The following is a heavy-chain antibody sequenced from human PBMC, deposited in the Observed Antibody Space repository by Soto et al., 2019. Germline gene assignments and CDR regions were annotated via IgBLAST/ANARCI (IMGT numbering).Heavy chain of an antibody. Sequence: PSETLSLTCTVSGGSISSGDYYWSWIRQPPGKGLEWIGYIYYSGSTYYNPSLKSRVTISVDTSKNQFSLKLSSVTAADTAVYYCARDPRLRLWDSSGYYLYYYGMDVWGQGTTVTVSS. CDR3: ARDPRLRLWDSSGYYLYYYGMDV. V-gene: IGHV4-30-4*01. D-gene: IGHD3-22*01. CDR1: GGSISSGDYY. J-gene: IGHJ6*02. CDR2: IYYSGST.